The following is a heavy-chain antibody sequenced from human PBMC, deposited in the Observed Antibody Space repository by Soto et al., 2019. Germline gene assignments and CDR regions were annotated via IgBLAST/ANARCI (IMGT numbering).Heavy chain of an antibody. J-gene: IGHJ4*02. V-gene: IGHV3-23*01. CDR2: INGRGSNT. CDR1: GFTFGIHA. Sequence: EVELLESGGGLAQPGGSLRLSCAASGFTFGIHAMTWIRQVPGKGLEWVANINGRGSNTNYADFVKGRFTISRDNSNISVELPMTGLRQDGTALNYCEKDYRLYGSGGNCLDLVSWGQGVLVTVS. CDR3: EKDYRLYGSGGNCLDLVS. D-gene: IGHD2-15*01.